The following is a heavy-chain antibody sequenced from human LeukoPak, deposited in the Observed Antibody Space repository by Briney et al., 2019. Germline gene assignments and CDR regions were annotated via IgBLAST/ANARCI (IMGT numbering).Heavy chain of an antibody. CDR2: IYTSGST. Sequence: SQTLSLTCTVSGGSISSGSYYWTWIRQPAGKGLEYIGRIYTSGSTSYNPSLKSRVTISVDTSKNQFSLKLSSVTAADTAVYYCARVGLRDGYNPYYYYYMDVWGKGTTVTISS. J-gene: IGHJ6*03. V-gene: IGHV4-61*02. D-gene: IGHD5-24*01. CDR1: GGSISSGSYY. CDR3: ARVGLRDGYNPYYYYYMDV.